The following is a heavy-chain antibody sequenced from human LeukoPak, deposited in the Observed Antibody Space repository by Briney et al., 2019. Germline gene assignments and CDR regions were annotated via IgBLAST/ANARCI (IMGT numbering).Heavy chain of an antibody. D-gene: IGHD3-16*01. CDR1: GFTFSSYW. CDR3: ARGAYFGDPTFAFDI. Sequence: GGSLRLSCAASGFTFSSYWMSWVRQAPGKGLEWVANIKQDGSEKYYVDSVKGRFTISRDNSKNTLYLQMNSLRAEDTAVYYCARGAYFGDPTFAFDIWGQGTMVTVSS. V-gene: IGHV3-7*01. J-gene: IGHJ3*02. CDR2: IKQDGSEK.